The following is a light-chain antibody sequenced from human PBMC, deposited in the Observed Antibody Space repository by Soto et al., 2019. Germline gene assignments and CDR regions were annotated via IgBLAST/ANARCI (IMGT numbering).Light chain of an antibody. CDR2: SNN. V-gene: IGLV1-40*01. CDR3: QSYDPTLRTSL. J-gene: IGLJ2*01. CDR1: SSNIGAGHA. Sequence: QAVVTQPPSVSAAPGQKVTISCSGSSSNIGAGHAVHWYQQLPGTAPKLLIHSNNNRPSGVPDRFSGSKSGTSASLAIAGLQADDEADYYCQSYDPTLRTSLFGGGTQLTVL.